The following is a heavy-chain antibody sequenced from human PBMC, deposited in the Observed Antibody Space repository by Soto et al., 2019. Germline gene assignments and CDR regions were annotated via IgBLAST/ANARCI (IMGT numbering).Heavy chain of an antibody. CDR3: AKPESFYPGGNGPDY. CDR1: GFTFSTYA. V-gene: IGHV3-23*01. D-gene: IGHD3-16*01. Sequence: GGSLRLSCAASGFTFSTYAMSWVRQAPGKGLEWVSAISGGGGSTYYADSVKGRFTISRDNSKKTLYLQMNSLRAEDTDLYYWAKPESFYPGGNGPDYWGQGTLVTVSS. J-gene: IGHJ4*02. CDR2: ISGGGGST.